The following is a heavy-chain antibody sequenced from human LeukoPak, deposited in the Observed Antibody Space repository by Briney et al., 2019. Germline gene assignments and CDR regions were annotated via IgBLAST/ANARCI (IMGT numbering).Heavy chain of an antibody. V-gene: IGHV4-59*01. CDR2: IYYSGST. CDR3: ARGGDGYSVDY. CDR1: GGSISSYY. J-gene: IGHJ4*02. Sequence: PSETLSLTCTVSGGSISSYYWSWIRQPPGKGLEWIGYIYYSGSTNYNPSLKSRVTISVDTSKNQFSLKLSSVTAADTAVYYCARGGDGYSVDYWGQGTLVTVSS. D-gene: IGHD5-24*01.